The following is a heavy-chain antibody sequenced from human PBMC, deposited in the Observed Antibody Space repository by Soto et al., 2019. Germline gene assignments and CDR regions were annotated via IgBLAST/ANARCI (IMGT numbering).Heavy chain of an antibody. CDR2: ISHDGKSN. V-gene: IGHV3-30*18. CDR1: GFTLSNCG. D-gene: IGHD6-19*01. CDR3: AKDLDCSGWYNYFDP. J-gene: IGHJ5*02. Sequence: QVQLVESGGGVVQPGGSLRLSCAASGFTLSNCGMHWVRQAPGKGPEWVAMISHDGKSNFYVDSVKGRFTISRDNSKSTLFLQMNSLRAEETAVYYCAKDLDCSGWYNYFDPWGRGTLVTVTS.